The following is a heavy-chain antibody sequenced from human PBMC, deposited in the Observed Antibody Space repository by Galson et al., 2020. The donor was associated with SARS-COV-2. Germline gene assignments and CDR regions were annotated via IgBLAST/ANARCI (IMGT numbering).Heavy chain of an antibody. V-gene: IGHV4-30-2*01. J-gene: IGHJ3*02. CDR3: ARHYIVGGSHDAFDI. D-gene: IGHD1-26*01. CDR1: GGSISSGGYS. CDR2: IYHSGST. Sequence: SETLSLTCAVSGGSISSGGYSWSWIRQPPGKGLEWIGYIYHSGSTYYNPSLKSRVTISVDRSKNQFSLKLSSVTAADTAVYYCARHYIVGGSHDAFDIWGQGTMVTVSS.